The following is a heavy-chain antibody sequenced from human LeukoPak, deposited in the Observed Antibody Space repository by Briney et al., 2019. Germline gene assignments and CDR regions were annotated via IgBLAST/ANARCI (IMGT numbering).Heavy chain of an antibody. V-gene: IGHV1-69*05. D-gene: IGHD2-8*01. Sequence: GASVKVSCKASGGTFSSYAISWVRQAPGQGLEWMGGIIPLFGTANYAQKFQGRVTITTDESTSTAYMELSSLRSEDTAVYYCARDYCTNGVCYAVWGQGTLVTVSS. CDR3: ARDYCTNGVCYAV. J-gene: IGHJ4*02. CDR1: GGTFSSYA. CDR2: IIPLFGTA.